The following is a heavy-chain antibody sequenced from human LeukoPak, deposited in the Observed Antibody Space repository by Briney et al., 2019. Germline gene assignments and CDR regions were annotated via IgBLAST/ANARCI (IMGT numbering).Heavy chain of an antibody. J-gene: IGHJ4*02. D-gene: IGHD3-22*01. CDR3: AACSYYYDSSGYYPW. CDR2: IHYSGST. Sequence: SETLSLTCTVSSDSISRFYWNWIRQPPGKGLEWIGDIHYSGSTNYNPSLKSRVTISVDSSKNQFSLRLSSVTAADTAVYYCAACSYYYDSSGYYPWWGQGTLVTVSS. CDR1: SDSISRFY. V-gene: IGHV4-59*01.